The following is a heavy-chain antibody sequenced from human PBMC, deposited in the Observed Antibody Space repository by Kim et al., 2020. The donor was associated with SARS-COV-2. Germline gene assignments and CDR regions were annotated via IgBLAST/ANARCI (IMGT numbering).Heavy chain of an antibody. J-gene: IGHJ4*02. D-gene: IGHD6-19*01. Sequence: GGSLRLSCAASGFNFSNYGMHWVRQAPGKGLEWVAVISYDGNNEYYADSVKGRFTISRDNSKNTVYLQMDSLRAEDTAVYYCAKEYSSGWADYWGQGTLVTVSS. CDR3: AKEYSSGWADY. CDR1: GFNFSNYG. V-gene: IGHV3-30*18. CDR2: ISYDGNNE.